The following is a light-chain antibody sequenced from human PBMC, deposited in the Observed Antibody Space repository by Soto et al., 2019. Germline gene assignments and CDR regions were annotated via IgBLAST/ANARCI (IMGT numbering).Light chain of an antibody. CDR3: TAWDARLNGYV. CDR2: SHN. CDR1: SSNIGSHT. V-gene: IGLV1-44*01. J-gene: IGLJ1*01. Sequence: QSVLTQPPSASGTPGQRVTISCSGSSSNIGSHTVTWYQQVPGTAPKLLIFSHNQRPSGVPDRFSGSKSGTSASLAISGLQSDDEADYYCTAWDARLNGYVFGTGTKVTVL.